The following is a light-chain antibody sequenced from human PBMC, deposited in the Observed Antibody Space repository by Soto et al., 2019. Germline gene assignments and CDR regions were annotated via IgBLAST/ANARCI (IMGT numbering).Light chain of an antibody. J-gene: IGKJ5*01. CDR1: QSVSSIY. CDR2: GAS. CDR3: QQFGTSPPST. V-gene: IGKV3-20*01. Sequence: ELVLTQSPGTLSLSPGERATLSCRASQSVSSIYLAWYQQKPGQAPRLLIYGASSRATGIPDRFSGSGSGTDFTLTISRLEPEDFAVYYCQQFGTSPPSTFGQGTRLEIK.